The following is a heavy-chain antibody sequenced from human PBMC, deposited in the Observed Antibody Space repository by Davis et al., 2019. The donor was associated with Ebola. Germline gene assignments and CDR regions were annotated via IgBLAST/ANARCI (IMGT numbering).Heavy chain of an antibody. D-gene: IGHD3-3*01. V-gene: IGHV4-59*04. CDR1: GGSISSYY. Sequence: MPGGSLRLSCTVSGGSISSYYWSWIRQPPGKGLEWIGYIYHSGSTNYNPSLKSRVTISVDKSKNQFSLKLSSVTAADTAVYYCAREDARITIFGVVYYYYGMDVWGQGTTVTVSS. CDR3: AREDARITIFGVVYYYYGMDV. J-gene: IGHJ6*02. CDR2: IYHSGST.